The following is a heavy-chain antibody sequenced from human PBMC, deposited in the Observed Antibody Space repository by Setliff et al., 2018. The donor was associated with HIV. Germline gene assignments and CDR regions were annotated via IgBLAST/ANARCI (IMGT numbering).Heavy chain of an antibody. D-gene: IGHD2-2*01. CDR3: ARWSCGRATCYESPYNWFEP. Sequence: ASVKVSCTASGYTFTNFGVGWVRPAPGQGLEWMGWVSPYNGHTKYAQRFQGRVTMSTDTSTITIYMELTSLRSDDTAVYYCARWSCGRATCYESPYNWFEPWGQGTLVTVSS. CDR1: GYTFTNFG. V-gene: IGHV1-18*01. J-gene: IGHJ5*02. CDR2: VSPYNGHT.